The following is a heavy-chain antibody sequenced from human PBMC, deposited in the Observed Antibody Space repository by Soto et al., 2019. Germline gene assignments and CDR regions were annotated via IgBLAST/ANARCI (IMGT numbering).Heavy chain of an antibody. V-gene: IGHV3-30*18. J-gene: IGHJ6*02. CDR1: GFTFSSYG. D-gene: IGHD2-15*01. CDR2: ISFDGSNK. Sequence: QVQLVESGGGVVQPGRSLRLSCTASGFTFSSYGMHWVRQAPGKGLEWVAVISFDGSNKYYADSVKGRFTISRDNSKKXLXXQMNSLRDEDTAVYYCAKDQASIVVLVAARYGMDVWGQGTTVTVSS. CDR3: AKDQASIVVLVAARYGMDV.